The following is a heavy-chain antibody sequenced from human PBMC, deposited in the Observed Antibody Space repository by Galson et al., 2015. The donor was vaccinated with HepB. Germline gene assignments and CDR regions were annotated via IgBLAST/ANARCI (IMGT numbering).Heavy chain of an antibody. CDR3: AKDYADKLMASDTAALLGY. V-gene: IGHV3-23*05. CDR2: IIGIGTST. J-gene: IGHJ4*02. CDR1: GFTFTNYA. D-gene: IGHD3-16*01. Sequence: SLRLSCATSGFTFTNYAVSWVRQAPGKGLEWVSGIIGIGTSTPSADSVKGRFTISRDNTKNTKFLQMNSLRAEDSAVYYCAKDYADKLMASDTAALLGYWGQGALVPVSS.